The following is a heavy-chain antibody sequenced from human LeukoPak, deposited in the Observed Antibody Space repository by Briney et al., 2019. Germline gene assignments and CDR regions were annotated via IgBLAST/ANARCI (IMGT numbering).Heavy chain of an antibody. CDR3: APIEVVVAAHDAFDI. CDR1: GFTFSSYA. J-gene: IGHJ3*02. CDR2: ISGSGGST. Sequence: GGSLRLSCAASGFTFSSYAMSWVRQAPGKGLEWVSAISGSGGSTYYADSVKGRFSISRDNSKNTLYLQMNSLRAEDTAVYYCAPIEVVVAAHDAFDIWGQGTMVTVSS. D-gene: IGHD2-15*01. V-gene: IGHV3-23*01.